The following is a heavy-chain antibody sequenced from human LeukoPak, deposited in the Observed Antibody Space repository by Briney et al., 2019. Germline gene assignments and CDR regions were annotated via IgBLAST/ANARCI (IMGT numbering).Heavy chain of an antibody. D-gene: IGHD7-27*01. Sequence: GGSLRLSCAASGFTFTDYWIHWIRQAPGTGLMWVSHITSDGGRTDYADSVRGRFTMTRDNAKNTVYLQMNSLRVDDTAVYYCARDNWGPDHWGHGTLVTVSS. CDR2: ITSDGGRT. CDR3: ARDNWGPDH. CDR1: GFTFTDYW. V-gene: IGHV3-74*01. J-gene: IGHJ4*01.